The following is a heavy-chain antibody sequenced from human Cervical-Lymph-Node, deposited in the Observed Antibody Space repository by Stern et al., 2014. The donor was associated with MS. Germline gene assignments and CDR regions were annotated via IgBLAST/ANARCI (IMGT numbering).Heavy chain of an antibody. CDR2: IHYSGST. D-gene: IGHD3-16*01. V-gene: IGHV4-31*03. CDR1: GGSISTTGYY. Sequence: VQLVESGPGLVKPSQTLSLTCTVSGGSISTTGYYWSWIRQHPGKGLEWIGYIHYSGSTYYNPSLKSRGTISVDTSKKQFSLKLSSVTAADTALYYCARSDRLWGSFDYWGQGSLVTVSS. J-gene: IGHJ4*02. CDR3: ARSDRLWGSFDY.